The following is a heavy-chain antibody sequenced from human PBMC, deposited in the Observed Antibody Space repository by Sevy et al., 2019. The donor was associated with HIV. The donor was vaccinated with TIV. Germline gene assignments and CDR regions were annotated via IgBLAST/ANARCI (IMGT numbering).Heavy chain of an antibody. CDR3: TSLGGSDGSGYHFFDY. D-gene: IGHD3-22*01. Sequence: GESLKISCKGSGYSFTNYWIGWVRQMPGKGLEWMGIIYPGDSDTRYSPSFQGQVTISADKSISPAYLQWSSLKASDTALYYCTSLGGSDGSGYHFFDYWGQGTLVTVSS. J-gene: IGHJ4*02. CDR2: IYPGDSDT. CDR1: GYSFTNYW. V-gene: IGHV5-51*01.